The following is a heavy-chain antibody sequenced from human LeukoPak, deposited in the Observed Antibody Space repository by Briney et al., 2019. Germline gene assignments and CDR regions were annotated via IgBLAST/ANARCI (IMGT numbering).Heavy chain of an antibody. D-gene: IGHD5-18*01. CDR2: INHNGNVN. CDR3: ARDRGYSYSYDY. Sequence: GGSLRLSCAASGFTFSSYWMNWARQAPGKGLEWVASINHNGNVNYYVDSVKGRFTISRDNSKNTLYLQMNSLRAEDTAVYYCARDRGYSYSYDYWGQGTLATVSS. J-gene: IGHJ4*02. CDR1: GFTFSSYW. V-gene: IGHV3-7*01.